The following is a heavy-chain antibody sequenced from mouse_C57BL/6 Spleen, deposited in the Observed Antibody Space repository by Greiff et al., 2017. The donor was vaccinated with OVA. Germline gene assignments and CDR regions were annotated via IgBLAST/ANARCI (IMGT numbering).Heavy chain of an antibody. CDR3: AREFTTVVANFDV. D-gene: IGHD1-1*01. V-gene: IGHV1-82*01. CDR2: IYPGDGDT. CDR1: GYAFSSSW. J-gene: IGHJ1*03. Sequence: QVQLQQSGPELVKPGASVKISCKASGYAFSSSWMNWVKQRPGKGLEWIGRIYPGDGDTNYNGKFKGKATLTADKSSSTAYMQLSSLTSEDSAVYVCAREFTTVVANFDVWGKGTTVTVSS.